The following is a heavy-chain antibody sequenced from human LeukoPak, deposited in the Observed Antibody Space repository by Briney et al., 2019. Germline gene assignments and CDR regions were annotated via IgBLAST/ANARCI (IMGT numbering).Heavy chain of an antibody. CDR2: ISSSGSTI. D-gene: IGHD3-22*01. CDR1: GFTFSSYE. J-gene: IGHJ3*02. CDR3: ARGGSSGYYYNAFDI. Sequence: GGSLRLSCAASGFTFSSYEMNWVRQAPGKGLEWVSYISSSGSTIYYADSVKGRFTISRDNAKNSVHLQMNSLTAEDTAVYYCARGGSSGYYYNAFDIWGQGTMVTVSS. V-gene: IGHV3-48*03.